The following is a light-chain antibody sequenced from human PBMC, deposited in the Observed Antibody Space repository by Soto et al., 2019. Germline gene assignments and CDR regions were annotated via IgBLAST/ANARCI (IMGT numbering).Light chain of an antibody. Sequence: AIRLTQSPSSFSASTGDRVTITCRASQGISGYLAWYQQKPGKAPKFLIYAASTLQSGVPSRFSGSGSGTDFTLTITSLQSEDFATYYCQQYNSYWWTFGQGTKVDI. CDR1: QGISGY. CDR3: QQYNSYWWT. J-gene: IGKJ1*01. V-gene: IGKV1-8*01. CDR2: AAS.